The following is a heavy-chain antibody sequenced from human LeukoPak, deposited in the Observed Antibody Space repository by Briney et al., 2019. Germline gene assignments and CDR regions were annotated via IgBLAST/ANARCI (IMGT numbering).Heavy chain of an antibody. J-gene: IGHJ4*02. CDR1: GFTFSSYA. CDR2: LTNSGGTT. V-gene: IGHV3-23*01. D-gene: IGHD5-24*01. Sequence: PGGSLRLSCASSGFTFSSYAMSWVRQARGKGLEWVSALTNSGGTTYYADCVSDRLTISRDSSKNTLYLQMNSPRAEDTALYYCAKRYGSSWGQFDYWGQGTLVTVSS. CDR3: AKRYGSSWGQFDY.